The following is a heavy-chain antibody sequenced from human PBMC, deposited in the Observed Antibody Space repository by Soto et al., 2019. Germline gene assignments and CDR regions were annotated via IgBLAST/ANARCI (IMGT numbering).Heavy chain of an antibody. Sequence: QVQLVESGGGVVQPGRSLRLSCAASGFTFSSYAMHWVRQAPGKGLEWVAVISYDGSNKYYADSVKGRFTISRDNSKNTLYLQMTRRRAEYTAVYYCARDRGLTMIVVVNYYFDYWGQGTLVTVSS. CDR1: GFTFSSYA. D-gene: IGHD3-22*01. CDR3: ARDRGLTMIVVVNYYFDY. J-gene: IGHJ4*02. V-gene: IGHV3-30-3*01. CDR2: ISYDGSNK.